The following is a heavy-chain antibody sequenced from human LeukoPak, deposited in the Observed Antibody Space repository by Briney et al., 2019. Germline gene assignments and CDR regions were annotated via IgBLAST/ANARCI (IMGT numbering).Heavy chain of an antibody. V-gene: IGHV3-69-1*01. CDR1: GFTFSSYS. Sequence: GGSLRLSCAASGFTFSSYSINWVRQTPGRGLQWVSSVGSNGATYYADSVKCRFTISRDNAKNSLYPQMNSLRAEDTAVYYCTRVCYCSSNSCPDYWGQGTLVTVSS. D-gene: IGHD2-2*01. CDR3: TRVCYCSSNSCPDY. J-gene: IGHJ4*02. CDR2: VGSNGAT.